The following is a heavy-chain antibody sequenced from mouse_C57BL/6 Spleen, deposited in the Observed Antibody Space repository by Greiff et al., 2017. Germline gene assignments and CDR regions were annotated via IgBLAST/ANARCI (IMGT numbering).Heavy chain of an antibody. V-gene: IGHV1-72*01. Sequence: VQLQQPGAELVKPGASVKLSCKASGYTFTSYWMHWVKQRPGRGLEWIGRIDPNSGGTKYNERVKGKATLTVDKPSSTAYMHRSILTSEDSAVYYCAREWDYDRFAYWGQGALVTVSA. CDR2: IDPNSGGT. CDR3: AREWDYDRFAY. J-gene: IGHJ3*01. D-gene: IGHD2-4*01. CDR1: GYTFTSYW.